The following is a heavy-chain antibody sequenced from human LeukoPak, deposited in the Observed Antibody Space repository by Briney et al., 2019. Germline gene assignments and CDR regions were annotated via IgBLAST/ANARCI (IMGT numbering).Heavy chain of an antibody. V-gene: IGHV4-59*08. CDR1: GGSISSYY. J-gene: IGHJ4*02. CDR3: ASSSQHSGYIIPFDY. D-gene: IGHD3-22*01. Sequence: MTSETLSLTCTVSGGSISSYYWSWIRQPPGKGLEWIGYIYYSGSTNYNPSLKSRVTISVDTSKNQFSLKLSSVTAADTAVYYCASSSQHSGYIIPFDYWGQGTLVTVSS. CDR2: IYYSGST.